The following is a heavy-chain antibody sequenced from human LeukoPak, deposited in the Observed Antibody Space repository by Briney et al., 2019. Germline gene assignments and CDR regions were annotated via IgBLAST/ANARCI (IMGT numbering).Heavy chain of an antibody. CDR3: ARGEGSGSYYSWFDP. CDR1: GGSISSYY. D-gene: IGHD3-10*01. Sequence: SETLSLTCTVSGGSISSYYWSWIRQPPGKGLEWIGYIYYSGSTNYNPSLKSRVTISVDTSKNQFSLKLSSVTAADTAVYYCARGEGSGSYYSWFDPWGREPWSPSPQ. V-gene: IGHV4-59*01. J-gene: IGHJ5*02. CDR2: IYYSGST.